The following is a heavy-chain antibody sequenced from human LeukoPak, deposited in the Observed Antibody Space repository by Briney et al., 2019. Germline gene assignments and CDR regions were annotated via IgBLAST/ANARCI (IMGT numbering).Heavy chain of an antibody. V-gene: IGHV4-38-2*02. CDR3: ATSLGYCSSTSCYSYYYYYMDV. Sequence: SETLSLTCTVSGYSISSGYYWGWIRQPPGKGLEWIGSIYHSGSTYYNPSLKSRVTISIDTSKNQFSLKLSSVTAADTAVYYCATSLGYCSSTSCYSYYYYYMDVWGKGTTVTVSS. CDR1: GYSISSGYY. J-gene: IGHJ6*03. CDR2: IYHSGST. D-gene: IGHD2-2*02.